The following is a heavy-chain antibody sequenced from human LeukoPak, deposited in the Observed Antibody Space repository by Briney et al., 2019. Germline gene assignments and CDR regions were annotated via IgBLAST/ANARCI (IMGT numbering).Heavy chain of an antibody. V-gene: IGHV1-2*02. CDR2: INPNTGGT. CDR3: AREGFCTGSKCPAEY. J-gene: IGHJ4*02. Sequence: ASVKVSYKSSGGTFTNNYAISWVRQAPGQGLEWMGWINPNTGGTNSAQKFQGRVTMTRDTSISTAYMELKRLSSDDTAVYFCAREGFCTGSKCPAEYWGQGTLVTVSS. D-gene: IGHD2-8*02. CDR1: GGTFTNNY.